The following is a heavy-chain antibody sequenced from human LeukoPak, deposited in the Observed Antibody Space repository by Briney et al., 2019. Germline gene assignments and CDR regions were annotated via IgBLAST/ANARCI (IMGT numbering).Heavy chain of an antibody. V-gene: IGHV6-1*01. D-gene: IGHD4-17*01. CDR1: GDIVSSNSAA. CDR2: TYYRSKWYS. Sequence: SQTLSLTCAISGDIVSSNSAAWNWIRQSPSRGLEWLGRTYYRSKWYSDYAVSVKSRITINPDTSKNQFSLQLNSVTPEDTAVYYCARVPTVTSYYYYGMDVWGQGTTVTVSS. CDR3: ARVPTVTSYYYYGMDV. J-gene: IGHJ6*02.